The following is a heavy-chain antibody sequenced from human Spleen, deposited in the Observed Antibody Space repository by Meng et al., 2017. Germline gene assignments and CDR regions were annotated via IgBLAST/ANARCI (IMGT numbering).Heavy chain of an antibody. J-gene: IGHJ4*02. V-gene: IGHV4-34*01. CDR1: GGSFSGYY. Sequence: QVQLHPWGAGLLKPSETLSLPCAVYGGSFSGYYWSWIRQPPGKGLEWIGEINHSGSTNYNPSLKSRVTISVDTSKNQFSLNLSSVTAADTAVYYCARGTPVVTPRWLDYWGQGTLVTVSS. CDR3: ARGTPVVTPRWLDY. CDR2: INHSGST. D-gene: IGHD4-23*01.